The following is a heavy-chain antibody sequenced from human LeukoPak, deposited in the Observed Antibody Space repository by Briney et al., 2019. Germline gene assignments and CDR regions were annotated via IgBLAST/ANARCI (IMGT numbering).Heavy chain of an antibody. CDR2: IKQDGSEK. D-gene: IGHD3-22*01. J-gene: IGHJ3*02. Sequence: GGSLRLSCTASGFTFSNYWMSWVRQAPGKGLEWVANIKQDGSEKYYVGSVKGRFTISRDNTKNSLYLQMNSLRAEDTAVYYCASTYYYDSSGPDAFDIWGQGTMVTVSS. V-gene: IGHV3-7*03. CDR1: GFTFSNYW. CDR3: ASTYYYDSSGPDAFDI.